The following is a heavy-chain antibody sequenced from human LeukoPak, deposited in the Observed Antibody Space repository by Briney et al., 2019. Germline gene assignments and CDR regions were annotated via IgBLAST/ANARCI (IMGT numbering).Heavy chain of an antibody. CDR3: AKASCSSAICYRLDF. J-gene: IGHJ4*02. CDR2: IGWDSGSI. V-gene: IGHV3-9*01. CDR1: GFTFDDYA. Sequence: PGGSLRLSCAASGFTFDDYAMHWVRQTPRKGLEWVSGIGWDSGSIEYADSVKGRFIISRDNARNALYLQMNSLSSEDTAVYYCAKASCSSAICYRLDFWGQGTLVTVSS. D-gene: IGHD2-15*01.